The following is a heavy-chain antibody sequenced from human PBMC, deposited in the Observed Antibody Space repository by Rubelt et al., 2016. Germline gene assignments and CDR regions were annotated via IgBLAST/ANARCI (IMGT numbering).Heavy chain of an antibody. CDR2: ISSSSSLI. Sequence: VRPGGSLRLSCAASGFTFGGYSMNWLRQAPGKGLEWVSYISSSSSLIYYADSVKGRFTISSDNAKNSLYLQMNSLKTEDTAVYYCATVDWLPTHWGQGSLVTVSS. CDR3: ATVDWLPTH. CDR1: GFTFGGYS. V-gene: IGHV3-48*04. D-gene: IGHD6-19*01. J-gene: IGHJ4*02.